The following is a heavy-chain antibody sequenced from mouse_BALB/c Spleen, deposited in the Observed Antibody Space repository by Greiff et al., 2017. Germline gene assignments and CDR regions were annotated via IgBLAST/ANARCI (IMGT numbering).Heavy chain of an antibody. Sequence: VQLQQSGTVLARPGASVKMSCKASGYSFTSYWMQWVKQRPGQGLEWIGAIYPGDGDTRYTQKFKGKATLTADKSSSTAYMQLSSLASEDSAVYYCARNYRYDEGYAMDYWGQGTSVTVSS. CDR1: GYSFTSYW. D-gene: IGHD2-14*01. V-gene: IGHV1-87*01. CDR3: ARNYRYDEGYAMDY. J-gene: IGHJ4*01. CDR2: IYPGDGDT.